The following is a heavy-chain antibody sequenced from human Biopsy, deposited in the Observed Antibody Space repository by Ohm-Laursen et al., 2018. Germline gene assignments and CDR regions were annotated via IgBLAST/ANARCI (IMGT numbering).Heavy chain of an antibody. V-gene: IGHV4-31*01. J-gene: IGHJ5*02. D-gene: IGHD3-22*01. CDR3: ARGDYFDSNGYFWFDP. CDR2: IFNSANT. CDR1: GGSISNNNYY. Sequence: PSQTLSLTCAVSGGSISNNNYYWGWIRQRPGKGLEWIGYIFNSANTYYNPSLKNLITISGDTSKNQFSLKLNSVTAADTAVYYCARGDYFDSNGYFWFDPWGQGTLVTVSS.